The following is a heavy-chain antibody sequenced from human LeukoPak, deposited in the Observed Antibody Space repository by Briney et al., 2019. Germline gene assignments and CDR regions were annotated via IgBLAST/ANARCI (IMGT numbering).Heavy chain of an antibody. CDR3: ARVGGCSGGTCYNGMDV. CDR1: GYTFTSYD. V-gene: IGHV1-8*03. D-gene: IGHD2-15*01. J-gene: IGHJ6*02. Sequence: ASVKVSCKASGYTFTSYDMNWVRQATGQGLEWMGWMNPNSGNTGYAQKFQGRVTITRNTSISTAYMELSSLRSEDTAVYYCARVGGCSGGTCYNGMDVWGQGTTVTVSS. CDR2: MNPNSGNT.